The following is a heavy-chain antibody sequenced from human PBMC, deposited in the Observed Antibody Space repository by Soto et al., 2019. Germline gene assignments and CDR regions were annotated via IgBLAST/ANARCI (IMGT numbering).Heavy chain of an antibody. CDR3: ARGYGRNFDY. J-gene: IGHJ4*02. D-gene: IGHD5-18*01. CDR2: IYHSGST. CDR1: GGSISSGGYS. Sequence: PSETLSLTCPVSGGSISSGGYSWSWIRQPPGKGLEWIGYIYHSGSTYYNPSLKSRVTISLDTSKNQFSLKLSSMTAADTAVYYCARGYGRNFDYWGQGTLVTVSS. V-gene: IGHV4-30-2*01.